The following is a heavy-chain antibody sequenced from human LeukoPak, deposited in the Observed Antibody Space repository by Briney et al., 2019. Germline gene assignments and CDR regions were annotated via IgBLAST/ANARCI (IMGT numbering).Heavy chain of an antibody. V-gene: IGHV4-59*01. Sequence: SETLSLTCTVSGGSISSYYWSWIRQPPGKGLEWIGYIYYSGSTNYNPSLKSRVTISVDTSKNQFSLKLSSVTAADTAVYYCASQSWDSSGYYFDYWDQGTLVTVSS. J-gene: IGHJ4*02. CDR1: GGSISSYY. D-gene: IGHD3-22*01. CDR2: IYYSGST. CDR3: ASQSWDSSGYYFDY.